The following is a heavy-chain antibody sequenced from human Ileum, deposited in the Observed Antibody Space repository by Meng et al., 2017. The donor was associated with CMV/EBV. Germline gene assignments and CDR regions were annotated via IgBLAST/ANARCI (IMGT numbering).Heavy chain of an antibody. CDR1: GFTFSSYG. J-gene: IGHJ4*02. CDR2: IGNDVTTE. Sequence: GGSLRLSCAASGFTFSSYGMHWDRQAPGKGLEWVSFIGNDVTTEYYAESVKGRFTVSRDNSKDTLYLQMNSLTSDDTGVYFCANAKFYFGSWGQGTAVTVSS. CDR3: ANAKFYFGS. V-gene: IGHV3-30*02.